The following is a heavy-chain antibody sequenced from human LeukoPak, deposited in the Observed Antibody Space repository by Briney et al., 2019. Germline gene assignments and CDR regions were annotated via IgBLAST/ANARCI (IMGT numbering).Heavy chain of an antibody. Sequence: SETLSLTCAVSGYSISSGYYWGWIRQPPGKGLEWIGSIYHSGSTYYNPSLKSRVTISVDTSKNQFSLKLSSVTAADTAVYYCARAHLYGSGSRLDYWGQETLVTVSS. J-gene: IGHJ4*02. CDR3: ARAHLYGSGSRLDY. V-gene: IGHV4-38-2*01. D-gene: IGHD3-10*01. CDR2: IYHSGST. CDR1: GYSISSGYY.